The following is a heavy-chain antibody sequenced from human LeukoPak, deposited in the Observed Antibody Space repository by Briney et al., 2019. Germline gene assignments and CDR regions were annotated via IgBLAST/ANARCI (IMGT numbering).Heavy chain of an antibody. CDR2: ISGSGGST. Sequence: PGGSLRLSCAASGFTFSSYAMSWVRQAPEKGLEWVSAISGSGGSTYYADSVKGRFTISRDNSKNTLYLQMNSLRAEDTAVYYCAKGMTIQLAKYYFDYWGQGTLVTVSS. V-gene: IGHV3-23*01. J-gene: IGHJ4*02. CDR1: GFTFSSYA. D-gene: IGHD4/OR15-4a*01. CDR3: AKGMTIQLAKYYFDY.